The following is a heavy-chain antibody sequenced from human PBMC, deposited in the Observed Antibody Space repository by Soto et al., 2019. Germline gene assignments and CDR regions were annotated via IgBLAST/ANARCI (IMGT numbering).Heavy chain of an antibody. J-gene: IGHJ4*02. Sequence: EVQLVESGGGLVKPGGSLRLSCAASEFTLSDFSMNWVRQAPGEGLEWVSSISSSSYYIYYAESVKGRFTISRDNAKNSLSLQMNSLRAEDTAVYYCAGSSDDGRDYWGQGNLVTVSS. V-gene: IGHV3-21*01. D-gene: IGHD3-10*01. CDR1: EFTLSDFS. CDR2: ISSSSYYI. CDR3: AGSSDDGRDY.